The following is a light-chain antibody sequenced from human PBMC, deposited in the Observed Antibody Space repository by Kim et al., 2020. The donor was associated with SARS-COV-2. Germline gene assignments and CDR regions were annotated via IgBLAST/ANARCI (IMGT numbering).Light chain of an antibody. CDR1: QSISNN. Sequence: EIVMTQFPAILSVSPGERATLSCRASQSISNNLAWYQQKPGQAPRLLIYGASTRATGIPARFSGSGSGTEFTLTISSLQSEDFAVYFCQQDNNWPLTFGGGTKVDIK. CDR2: GAS. CDR3: QQDNNWPLT. V-gene: IGKV3-15*01. J-gene: IGKJ4*01.